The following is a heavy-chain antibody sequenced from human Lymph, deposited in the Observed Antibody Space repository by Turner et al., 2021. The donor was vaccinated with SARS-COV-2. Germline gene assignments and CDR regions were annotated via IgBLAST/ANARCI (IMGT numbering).Heavy chain of an antibody. CDR1: GFTFSTYA. J-gene: IGHJ6*02. V-gene: IGHV3-23*04. CDR2: ISASGGST. CDR3: EKYVVAGIAAPGGIDF. Sequence: VQRVEAGGGSVRSGGSLGLPCGASGFTFSTYAMSWVRQAPGQGLEWLSSISASGGSTYYADSVKGRVTISRDNSRNTMYLQMNSLRAEDTAVYYCEKYVVAGIAAPGGIDFWGQGTMVTVSS. D-gene: IGHD2-15*01.